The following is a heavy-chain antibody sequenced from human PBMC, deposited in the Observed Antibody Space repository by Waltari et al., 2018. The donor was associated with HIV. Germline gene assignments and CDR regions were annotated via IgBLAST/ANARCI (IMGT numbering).Heavy chain of an antibody. CDR1: GYTFTGYD. CDR2: RKPGRGNT. D-gene: IGHD3-3*01. Sequence: QVQLVQSGTEVKKPGASVKVSCKASGYTFTGYDMNWVRQATGQGLEWMGWRKPGRGNTAYAHKFQGRVTMNRNTSIRTAYMELTSLRSEDTAVYYCARGPPNDLWPPQTRHMDVWGQGTTVTVSS. J-gene: IGHJ6*02. V-gene: IGHV1-8*01. CDR3: ARGPPNDLWPPQTRHMDV.